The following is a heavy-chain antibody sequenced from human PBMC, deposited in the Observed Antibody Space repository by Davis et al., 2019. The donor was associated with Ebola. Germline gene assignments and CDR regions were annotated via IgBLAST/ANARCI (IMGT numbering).Heavy chain of an antibody. J-gene: IGHJ6*02. CDR1: GFTFSSYG. Sequence: PGGSLRPSCAASGFTFSSYGMHWVRQAPGKGLEWVAVIWYDGSNKYYADSVKGRFTISRDNSKNTLYLQMNSLRAEDTAVYYCAKNPKNYYGMDVWGQGTTVTVSS. CDR3: AKNPKNYYGMDV. V-gene: IGHV3-33*06. CDR2: IWYDGSNK.